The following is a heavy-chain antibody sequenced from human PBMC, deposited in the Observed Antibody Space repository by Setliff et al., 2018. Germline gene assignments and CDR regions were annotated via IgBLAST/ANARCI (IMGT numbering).Heavy chain of an antibody. D-gene: IGHD2-21*02. Sequence: SETLSLTCTISGGFTSSFYWSWIRQAPGKGLEWIGYVDHSGSTNFSPSLKSRGTISVETSKTQVSLTLTSVTAADTAMYYCARVFGDNDLPDIWGRRTMVTVSS. V-gene: IGHV4-59*01. CDR3: ARVFGDNDLPDI. J-gene: IGHJ3*02. CDR1: GGFTSSFY. CDR2: VDHSGST.